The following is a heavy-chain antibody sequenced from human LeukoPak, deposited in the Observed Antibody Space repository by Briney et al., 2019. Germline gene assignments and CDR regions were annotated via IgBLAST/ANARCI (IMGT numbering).Heavy chain of an antibody. J-gene: IGHJ4*02. CDR3: ATMYYYDSSGYYGNLDY. D-gene: IGHD3-22*01. V-gene: IGHV4-31*03. Sequence: TLSLTCIVSGGSISSGGYYWSWIRQHPGKGLEWIGYIYYSGSTYYNPSLKSRVTISVDTSKNQFSLKLSSVTAADTAVYYCATMYYYDSSGYYGNLDYWGQGTLVTVSS. CDR2: IYYSGST. CDR1: GGSISSGGYY.